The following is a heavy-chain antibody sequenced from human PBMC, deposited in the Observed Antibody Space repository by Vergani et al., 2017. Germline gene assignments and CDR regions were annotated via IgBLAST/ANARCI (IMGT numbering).Heavy chain of an antibody. J-gene: IGHJ6*02. V-gene: IGHV3-21*01. CDR2: ISSSSSYI. D-gene: IGHD2-2*02. CDR1: GFTFSSYS. Sequence: EVQLVESGGGLVKPGGSLRLSCAASGFTFSSYSMNWVRQAPGKGLEWVSSISSSSSYIYYADSVKGRFTISRDNAKNSLYLQMNSLRAEDTAVYYCARVDAIVVVPAAIRPYYYYGMDVWGQGTTVTVSS. CDR3: ARVDAIVVVPAAIRPYYYYGMDV.